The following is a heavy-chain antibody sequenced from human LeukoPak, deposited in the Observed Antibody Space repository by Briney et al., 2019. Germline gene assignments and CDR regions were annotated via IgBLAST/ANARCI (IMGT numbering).Heavy chain of an antibody. CDR1: GFTFSRYS. CDR3: ARDSSSWYDYYYYYMDV. CDR2: ISSSSNYI. Sequence: GGSLRLSCAASGFTFSRYSMNWVRQAPGKGLEWVSSISSSSNYIYYADSVKGRFTISRDNAKNSLYLQMNSLRAEDTAVYYCARDSSSWYDYYYYYMDVWGKGTTVTVSS. D-gene: IGHD6-13*01. J-gene: IGHJ6*03. V-gene: IGHV3-21*01.